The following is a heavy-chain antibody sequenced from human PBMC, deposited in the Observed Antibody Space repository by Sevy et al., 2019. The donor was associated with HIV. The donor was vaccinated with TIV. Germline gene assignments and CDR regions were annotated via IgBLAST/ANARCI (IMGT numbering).Heavy chain of an antibody. CDR3: AKSGSLYYDILTGHYYFDY. D-gene: IGHD3-9*01. CDR1: GFTFDDYA. V-gene: IGHV3-9*01. Sequence: SLRLSCAASGFTFDDYAMHWVRQAPGKGLEWVSGISWNSGSIGYADSVKGRFTISRDNAKNSLYLQMNSLIAEDTALYYCAKSGSLYYDILTGHYYFDYWGQGTLVTVSS. CDR2: ISWNSGSI. J-gene: IGHJ4*02.